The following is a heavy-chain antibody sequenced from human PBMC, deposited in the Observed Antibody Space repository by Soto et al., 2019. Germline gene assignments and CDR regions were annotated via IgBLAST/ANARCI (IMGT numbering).Heavy chain of an antibody. Sequence: QVQLMQSGAEVKKPGASVRVSCKASGYTFTNYYVHWVRQAPGQGLEWMGFINPNGGSTTYAQKCQGRFTVTADTSPRTVSMQLSSLRSEDTAVFYCARSAPDDYWGQGTLVTVSS. V-gene: IGHV1-46*01. CDR1: GYTFTNYY. CDR3: ARSAPDDY. CDR2: INPNGGST. J-gene: IGHJ4*02.